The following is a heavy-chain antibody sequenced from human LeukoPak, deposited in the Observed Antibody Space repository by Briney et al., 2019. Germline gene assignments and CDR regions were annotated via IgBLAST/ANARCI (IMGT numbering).Heavy chain of an antibody. CDR1: GFTFSTFW. V-gene: IGHV3-7*01. CDR2: INQGGSEK. D-gene: IGHD1-1*01. CDR3: ARGGTFVSDY. J-gene: IGHJ4*02. Sequence: PGGSLRLSCAASGFTFSTFWMSWVRRAPGKGLGWVANINQGGSEKYYVDSMKGRFTVSRDNAKNSLCLQMDSLRAEDTAVYYCARGGTFVSDYWGQGTLVTVSS.